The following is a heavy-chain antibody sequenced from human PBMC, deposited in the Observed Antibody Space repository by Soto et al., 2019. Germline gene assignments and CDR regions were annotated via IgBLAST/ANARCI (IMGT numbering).Heavy chain of an antibody. CDR2: IFYNGIT. J-gene: IGHJ4*02. V-gene: IGHV4-39*02. CDR3: ARLVNGTQYYVDV. D-gene: IGHD1-1*01. Sequence: SETLSLTCTVSGGSISSISHSWGWIRQSPGQGLEWIGNIFYNGITYYNPSLKSRVTISADTSKNHFSLKLRSVTVADTAVYSCARLVNGTQYYVDVWGQGSRVTAPQ. CDR1: GGSISSISHS.